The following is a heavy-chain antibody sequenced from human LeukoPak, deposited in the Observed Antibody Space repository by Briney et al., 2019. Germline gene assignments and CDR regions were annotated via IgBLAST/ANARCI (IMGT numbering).Heavy chain of an antibody. D-gene: IGHD3-10*01. CDR2: ISSSTYI. Sequence: KSGGSLRLSCAASGFTFSSYSMNWVRQAPGKGLEWVSSISSSTYIHYADSVRGRFTISRDNAKNSLYLQMNSLRAEDTAVYYCARVLYGSGSYYNPVSDYWGQGTLVTVSS. CDR1: GFTFSSYS. V-gene: IGHV3-21*01. CDR3: ARVLYGSGSYYNPVSDY. J-gene: IGHJ4*02.